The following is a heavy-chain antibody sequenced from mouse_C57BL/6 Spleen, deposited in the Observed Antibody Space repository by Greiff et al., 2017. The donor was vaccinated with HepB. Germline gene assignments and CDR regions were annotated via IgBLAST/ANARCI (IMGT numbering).Heavy chain of an antibody. CDR2: ISYDGSN. V-gene: IGHV3-6*01. J-gene: IGHJ2*01. D-gene: IGHD2-1*01. CDR1: GYSITSGYY. CDR3: ARDNYYGNYDY. Sequence: EVKLQESGPGLVKPSQSLSLTCSVTGYSITSGYYWNWIRQFPGNKLEWMGYISYDGSNNYNPSLKNRISITRDTSKNQFFLKLNSVTTEDTATYYCARDNYYGNYDYWGQGTTLTVSS.